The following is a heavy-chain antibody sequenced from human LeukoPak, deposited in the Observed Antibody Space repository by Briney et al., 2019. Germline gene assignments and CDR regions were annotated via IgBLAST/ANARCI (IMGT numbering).Heavy chain of an antibody. CDR1: GYTFTGYY. Sequence: ASVKVSCKASGYTFTGYYMHWVRQAPGQGLEWMGWINPNSDGTNYAQKFQGRVTMTRDTSISTAYMELSRLRSDDTAVYYCARVRGNYYYYGMDVWGQGTTVTVSS. D-gene: IGHD3-16*01. CDR2: INPNSDGT. J-gene: IGHJ6*02. CDR3: ARVRGNYYYYGMDV. V-gene: IGHV1-2*02.